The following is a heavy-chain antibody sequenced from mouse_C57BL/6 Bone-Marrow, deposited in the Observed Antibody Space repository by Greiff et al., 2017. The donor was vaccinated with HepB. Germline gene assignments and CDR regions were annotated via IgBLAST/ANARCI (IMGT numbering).Heavy chain of an antibody. CDR2: IHPNSGST. D-gene: IGHD1-1*01. V-gene: IGHV1-64*01. Sequence: VQLQQPGAELVKPGASVKLSCKASGYTFTSYWMHWVKQRPGQGLEWIGMIHPNSGSTNYNEKFKSKATLTVDKSSSTAYMQLSSLTSEDSAVYYCARFSITAVVAHWYFDVWGTGTTVTVSS. J-gene: IGHJ1*03. CDR3: ARFSITAVVAHWYFDV. CDR1: GYTFTSYW.